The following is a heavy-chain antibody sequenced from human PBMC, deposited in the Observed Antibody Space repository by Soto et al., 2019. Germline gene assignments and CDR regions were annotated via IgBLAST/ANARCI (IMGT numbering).Heavy chain of an antibody. CDR3: ASQERGRGSYFPPSDAFDI. CDR1: GFTFSDYY. D-gene: IGHD1-26*01. V-gene: IGHV3-11*06. CDR2: ISSSSSYT. Sequence: TGGSLRLSCAASGFTFSDYYMSWIRQAPGKGLEWVSYISSSSSYTNYADSVKGRFTISRDNAKNSLYLQMNSLRAEDTAVYYCASQERGRGSYFPPSDAFDIWGQGTMVTVSS. J-gene: IGHJ3*02.